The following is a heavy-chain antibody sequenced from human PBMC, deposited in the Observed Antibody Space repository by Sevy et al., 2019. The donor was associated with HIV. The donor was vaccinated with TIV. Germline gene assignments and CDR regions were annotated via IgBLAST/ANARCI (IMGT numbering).Heavy chain of an antibody. Sequence: GGSLRLSCAASGFTFSSYAMSWVRQAPGKGLEWVSAISGSGGSTYYADSVKGRFTISRDNSKNTLYLQMNSLRAEDTAVYYCATDEAYSSSWYPDLGDYWGQGTLVTVSS. J-gene: IGHJ4*02. V-gene: IGHV3-23*01. D-gene: IGHD6-13*01. CDR2: ISGSGGST. CDR3: ATDEAYSSSWYPDLGDY. CDR1: GFTFSSYA.